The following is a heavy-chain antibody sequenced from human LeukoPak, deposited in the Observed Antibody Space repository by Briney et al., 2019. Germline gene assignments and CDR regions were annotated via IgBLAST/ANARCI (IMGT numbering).Heavy chain of an antibody. J-gene: IGHJ4*02. CDR3: ARDWKTNSFDY. CDR1: EFTFTTYG. D-gene: IGHD1-1*01. Sequence: PGRSLTLSCAVSEFTFTTYGMHWVRQAPGKGLEWVAFIYYDGSNIYYADYVKGRFTISRDISKNTLYLQMDSLRAEDTAIYYCARDWKTNSFDYWGQGTLVTVSS. CDR2: IYYDGSNI. V-gene: IGHV3-33*01.